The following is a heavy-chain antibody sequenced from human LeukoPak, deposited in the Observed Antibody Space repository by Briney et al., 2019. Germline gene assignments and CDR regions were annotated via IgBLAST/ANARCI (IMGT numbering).Heavy chain of an antibody. CDR1: GYSFTSYW. J-gene: IGHJ4*02. Sequence: GESLKISCKGSGYSFTSYWISWVRQMPGKGLEWMGIIYPGDSDTRYSPSFQGQVTISADKSISTAYLQWSSLKASDTATYYCARHPRIAAAEIDYWGQGTLVTVSS. D-gene: IGHD6-13*01. CDR3: ARHPRIAAAEIDY. CDR2: IYPGDSDT. V-gene: IGHV5-51*01.